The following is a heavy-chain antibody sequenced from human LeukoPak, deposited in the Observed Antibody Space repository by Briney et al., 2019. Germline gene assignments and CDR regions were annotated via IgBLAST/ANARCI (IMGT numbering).Heavy chain of an antibody. D-gene: IGHD6-19*01. CDR3: AKGQGQWLVDFFDY. V-gene: IGHV3-53*05. CDR2: IYSGGST. Sequence: GGSLRLSCAASGFTVSSNYMSWVRQAPGKGLEWVSVIYSGGSTYYADSVKGRFTISRDNAKNSLYLQMNSLRAEDTALYYCAKGQGQWLVDFFDYWGQGTLVTVSS. J-gene: IGHJ4*02. CDR1: GFTVSSNY.